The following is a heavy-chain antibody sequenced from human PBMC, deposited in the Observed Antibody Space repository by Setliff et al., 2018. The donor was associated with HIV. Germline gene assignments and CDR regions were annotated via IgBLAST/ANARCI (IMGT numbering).Heavy chain of an antibody. CDR2: IYHSGSA. Sequence: TLSLTCNVSGGSISGSSYYWGWIRQPPGKGLEWIGSIYHSGSASHNPSLKSRITISVDTSKNQCPLKLRSVTAADTAVYYCASSRSLFGEEYFHHWGQGTLVTVSS. CDR3: ASSRSLFGEEYFHH. D-gene: IGHD3-10*02. CDR1: GGSISGSSYY. J-gene: IGHJ1*01. V-gene: IGHV4-39*01.